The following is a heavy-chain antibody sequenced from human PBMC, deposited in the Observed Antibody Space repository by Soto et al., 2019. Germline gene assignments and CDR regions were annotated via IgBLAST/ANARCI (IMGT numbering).Heavy chain of an antibody. D-gene: IGHD4-17*01. V-gene: IGHV2-5*02. CDR3: AHSTVTTRPFDY. Sequence: QITLKESGPTLVKPTQTLTLTCTFSGFSLNTGGVAVGWIRQPPGKALEWLALIYWDDDKRYSSSLKSRLTITKDTSKNQLVLTMTNMDPVDTATYYCAHSTVTTRPFDYWGQGTLVTVSS. J-gene: IGHJ4*02. CDR2: IYWDDDK. CDR1: GFSLNTGGVA.